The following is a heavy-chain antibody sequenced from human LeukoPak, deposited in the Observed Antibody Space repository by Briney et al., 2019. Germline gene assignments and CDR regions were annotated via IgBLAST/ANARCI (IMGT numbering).Heavy chain of an antibody. CDR3: ARPLKGYSSSPFDY. D-gene: IGHD6-13*01. CDR1: GGSISSYY. V-gene: IGHV4-59*08. J-gene: IGHJ4*02. CDR2: IYYSGST. Sequence: SETLSLTCTVSGGSISSYYWSWIRQPPGKGLEWIGYIYYSGSTNYNPSLKSRVTISVDTSKNQFSLKLSSVTAADTAVYYCARPLKGYSSSPFDYWGQGTLVTVSS.